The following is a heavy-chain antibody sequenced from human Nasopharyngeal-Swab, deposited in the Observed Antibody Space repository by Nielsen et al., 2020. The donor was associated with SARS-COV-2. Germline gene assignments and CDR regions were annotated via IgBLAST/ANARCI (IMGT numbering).Heavy chain of an antibody. J-gene: IGHJ4*02. D-gene: IGHD3-10*01. Sequence: WIRQPPGKGLERIGEINHSGSTNYNPSLKSRVTISVDTSKNQFSLKLSSVTAADTAVYYCARGRARITMVRGVKQQHFDYWGQGTLVTVSS. CDR2: INHSGST. CDR3: ARGRARITMVRGVKQQHFDY. V-gene: IGHV4-34*01.